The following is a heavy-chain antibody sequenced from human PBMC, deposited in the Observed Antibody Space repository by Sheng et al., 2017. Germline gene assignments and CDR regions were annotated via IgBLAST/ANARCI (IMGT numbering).Heavy chain of an antibody. Sequence: QVQLVESGGGLVKPGGSLRLSCVASGFTFSDYYMTWIRQAPGKGLEWVSFISSSSGATYYADSVKGRFTISRDNAESSLYLQMNSLRDEDTALYFCARESDSLWGKSPYFYYMDVWGKGTTVTVSS. CDR2: ISSSSGAT. CDR3: ARESDSLWGKSPYFYYMDV. CDR1: GFTFSDYY. J-gene: IGHJ6*03. V-gene: IGHV3-11*04. D-gene: IGHD3-16*01.